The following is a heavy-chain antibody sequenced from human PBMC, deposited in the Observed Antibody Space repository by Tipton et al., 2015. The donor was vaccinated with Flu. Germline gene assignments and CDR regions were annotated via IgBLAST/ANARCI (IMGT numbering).Heavy chain of an antibody. D-gene: IGHD3-22*01. CDR2: ISYDATLE. CDR3: ASSPWFKEGRLPY. Sequence: SLRLSCAASGINFSRYAMHWVRQAPGRGLEWVAAISYDATLEYFADSVKGRFTISRDNSKNTLFLQMNSLRSNDTAVYYCASSPWFKEGRLPYWGQGILVTVSS. CDR1: GINFSRYA. V-gene: IGHV3-30*07. J-gene: IGHJ4*02.